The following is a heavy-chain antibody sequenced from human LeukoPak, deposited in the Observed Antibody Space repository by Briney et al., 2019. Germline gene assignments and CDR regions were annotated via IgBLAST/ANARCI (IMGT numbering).Heavy chain of an antibody. CDR1: GGSISSYY. Sequence: PSETLSLTCTVSGGSISSYYWSWIRQPPGKGLGWIGYIYYSGSTNYNPSLKSRVTISVGTSKNQFSLKLSSVTAADTAVYYCARGNGTTAYWGQGTLVTVSS. V-gene: IGHV4-59*01. J-gene: IGHJ4*02. D-gene: IGHD1-1*01. CDR3: ARGNGTTAY. CDR2: IYYSGST.